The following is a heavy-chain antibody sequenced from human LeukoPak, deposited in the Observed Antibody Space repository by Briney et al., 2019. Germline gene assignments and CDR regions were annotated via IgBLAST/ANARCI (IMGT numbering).Heavy chain of an antibody. CDR1: GGSISSGDYY. CDR3: ARGSTWRDYYDSSGYPL. V-gene: IGHV4-30-4*01. Sequence: SETLSLTCTVSGGSISSGDYYWSWIRQPPGKGLEWIGYIYYSGSTYYNPSLKSRVTISVDTSKNQFSLKLSSVTAVDTAVYYCARGSTWRDYYDSSGYPLWGQGTLVTVSS. J-gene: IGHJ4*02. D-gene: IGHD3-22*01. CDR2: IYYSGST.